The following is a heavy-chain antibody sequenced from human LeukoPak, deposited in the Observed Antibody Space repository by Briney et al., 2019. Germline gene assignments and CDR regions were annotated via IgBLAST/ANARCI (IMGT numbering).Heavy chain of an antibody. CDR3: AKGGGSERNYYMDV. Sequence: PGGSLRLSCAASGFTFSSYAMSWVRQAPGKGLEWVSTITGNAGSTYYADSVKGRFTASRDNSRNTLYLQMNSLRAEDTAVYHCAKGGGSERNYYMDVWGKGTTVTVSS. CDR2: ITGNAGST. CDR1: GFTFSSYA. V-gene: IGHV3-23*01. J-gene: IGHJ6*03. D-gene: IGHD3-10*01.